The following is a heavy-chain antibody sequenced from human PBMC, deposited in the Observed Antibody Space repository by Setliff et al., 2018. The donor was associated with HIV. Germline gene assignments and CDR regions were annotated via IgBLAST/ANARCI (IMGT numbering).Heavy chain of an antibody. D-gene: IGHD3-22*01. J-gene: IGHJ5*02. CDR2: INHSGST. CDR3: ASRVYYYDESRVLREEGFVP. V-gene: IGHV4-34*01. Sequence: SETLSLTCTVYGGSFSGYFWSWIRQTPGKGLEWIGEINHSGSTNYNPSLKSRVTISIDTSKNQFSLNLTSVTAADTAVYYCASRVYYYDESRVLREEGFVPWGQGTLVTVSS. CDR1: GGSFSGYF.